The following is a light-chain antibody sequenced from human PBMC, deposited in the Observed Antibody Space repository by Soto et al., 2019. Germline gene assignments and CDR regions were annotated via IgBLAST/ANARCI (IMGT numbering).Light chain of an antibody. Sequence: EIVLTQSPGTLSLSPGERATLSCRASQSVSSSYLAWYQQKVGQAPRLLIYGASSRATGIPDRFSGSGSGTDFSLTISRLEAEDFAAYFCQQYGNSPPTFGGGTKVDIK. CDR2: GAS. V-gene: IGKV3-20*01. J-gene: IGKJ4*01. CDR1: QSVSSSY. CDR3: QQYGNSPPT.